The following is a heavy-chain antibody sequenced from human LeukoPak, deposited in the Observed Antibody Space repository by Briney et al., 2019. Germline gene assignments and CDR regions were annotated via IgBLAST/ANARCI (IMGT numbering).Heavy chain of an antibody. CDR2: IIPIFGTA. Sequence: SVKVSCKASGGTFSKYAISWVRQAPGQGLEWMGGIIPIFGTANYAQKFQGRVTITTDESTSTVYMEVSSVRFEDTAVYYCAKDRASSSWSRDAFDIWGQGTVVTVSS. V-gene: IGHV1-69*05. CDR3: AKDRASSSWSRDAFDI. J-gene: IGHJ3*02. D-gene: IGHD6-13*01. CDR1: GGTFSKYA.